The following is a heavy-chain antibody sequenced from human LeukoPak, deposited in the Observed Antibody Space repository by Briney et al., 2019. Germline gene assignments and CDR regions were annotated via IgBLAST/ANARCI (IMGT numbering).Heavy chain of an antibody. CDR3: ARGGARITIFGVVTIGRNWFDP. J-gene: IGHJ5*02. CDR2: INHSGST. Sequence: KPSETLSLTCTVSGVSISSSSYYWGWIRQPPGKGLEWIGEINHSGSTNYNPSLKSRVTISVDTSKNQFSLKLSSVTAADTAVYYCARGGARITIFGVVTIGRNWFDPWGQGTLVTVSS. V-gene: IGHV4-39*07. CDR1: GVSISSSSYY. D-gene: IGHD3-3*01.